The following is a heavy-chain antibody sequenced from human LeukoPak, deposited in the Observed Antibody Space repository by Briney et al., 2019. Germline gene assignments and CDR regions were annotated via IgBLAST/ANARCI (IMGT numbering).Heavy chain of an antibody. CDR2: ISSSSYI. Sequence: GGSLRLSCAASGFTFSSYSMNWVRQAPGKGLEWVSSISSSSYIYYADSVKGRFPISRDNAKNSLYLQMNSLRAEDTAVYYCARGGERISYDTIYYYYMDVWGKGTTVTVSS. CDR1: GFTFSSYS. CDR3: ARGGERISYDTIYYYYMDV. V-gene: IGHV3-21*01. D-gene: IGHD5-12*01. J-gene: IGHJ6*03.